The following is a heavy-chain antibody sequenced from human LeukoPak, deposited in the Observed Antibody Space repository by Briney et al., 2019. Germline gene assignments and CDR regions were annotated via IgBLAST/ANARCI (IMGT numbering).Heavy chain of an antibody. CDR1: GGSISSYY. CDR2: IYYSGST. V-gene: IGHV4-59*01. J-gene: IGHJ4*02. D-gene: IGHD6-13*01. CDR3: ARGPGIAAAGTVDY. Sequence: SETLSLTCTVSGGSISSYYWSWIRQPPGKGLEWIGYIYYSGSTNYNPSLKSRVTISVDTSKNQFSLKLSSVTAADTAVYYCARGPGIAAAGTVDYWGQGTLVAVSS.